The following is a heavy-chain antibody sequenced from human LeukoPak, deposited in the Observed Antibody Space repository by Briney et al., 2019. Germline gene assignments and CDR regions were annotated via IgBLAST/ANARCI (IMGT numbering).Heavy chain of an antibody. CDR1: GDIFNSYS. CDR2: IIPMFGSA. D-gene: IGHD1-26*01. J-gene: IGHJ6*03. CDR3: ARVGRSRGSLPNSYYYMDV. Sequence: SVKVSCKASGDIFNSYSVSWVRQAPGQGLEGMGGIIPMFGSANYAQKFQGRATIPTDQSATIVYMELSSLSSEDTAVYYCARVGRSRGSLPNSYYYMDVWGKGTTVTVSS. V-gene: IGHV1-69*05.